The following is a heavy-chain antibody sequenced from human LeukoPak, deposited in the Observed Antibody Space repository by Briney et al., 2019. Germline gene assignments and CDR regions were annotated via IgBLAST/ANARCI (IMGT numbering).Heavy chain of an antibody. J-gene: IGHJ4*02. D-gene: IGHD7-27*01. CDR2: INSDASNI. CDR3: VRDGLGTSPYDC. Sequence: GGSLRLSCEASGFTLSNYWMNWVRQAPGKGLVWFSHINSDASNIKYADSVKGRFTISRDNAKNTLYLQMNSLRAEDTAVYYCVRDGLGTSPYDCWGQGTLVTVSS. CDR1: GFTLSNYW. V-gene: IGHV3-74*01.